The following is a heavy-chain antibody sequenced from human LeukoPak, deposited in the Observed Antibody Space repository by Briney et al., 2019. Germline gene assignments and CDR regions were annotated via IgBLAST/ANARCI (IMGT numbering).Heavy chain of an antibody. CDR3: ARGGTLLYFDY. CDR2: IYHSGST. V-gene: IGHV4-38-2*01. J-gene: IGHJ4*02. D-gene: IGHD2-8*02. CDR1: GYSISSGYY. Sequence: SETLSLICAVSGYSISSGYYWGWIRPPPGKGLEWIGSIYHSGSTNYNPSLKSRVTISVDTSKNQFSLKLSSVTAADTAVYYCARGGTLLYFDYWGQGTLVTVSS.